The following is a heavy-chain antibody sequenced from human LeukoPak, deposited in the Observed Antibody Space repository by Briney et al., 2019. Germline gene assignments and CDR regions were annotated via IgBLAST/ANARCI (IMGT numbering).Heavy chain of an antibody. CDR2: INRRGST. CDR1: GGSFSGYY. Sequence: PSETLSLTCAIYGGSFSGYYWSWIRQPPGKGLDWIGEINRRGSTNYNPSLKSRVTISVDTSKNQFSLKVSSVTAADTAVYYCASVTITAAGRNWFDPWGQGTLVTVSS. V-gene: IGHV4-34*01. D-gene: IGHD6-13*01. J-gene: IGHJ5*02. CDR3: ASVTITAAGRNWFDP.